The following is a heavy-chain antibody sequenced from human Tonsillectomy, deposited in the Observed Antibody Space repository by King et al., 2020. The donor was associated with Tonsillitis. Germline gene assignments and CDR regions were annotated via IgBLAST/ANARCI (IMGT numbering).Heavy chain of an antibody. V-gene: IGHV2-5*01. Sequence: TLKESGPTLVKPTQTLTLTCTFSGFSLSTSGVGVGWIRQPPGKALEWLALIYWNDDKRYSPSLKSRLTITKDTSKNQVVLTMTNMDPVDTATYYCAQWVGLAKVDYWGQGTLVTVSS. CDR1: GFSLSTSGVG. D-gene: IGHD3/OR15-3a*01. CDR2: IYWNDDK. J-gene: IGHJ4*02. CDR3: AQWVGLAKVDY.